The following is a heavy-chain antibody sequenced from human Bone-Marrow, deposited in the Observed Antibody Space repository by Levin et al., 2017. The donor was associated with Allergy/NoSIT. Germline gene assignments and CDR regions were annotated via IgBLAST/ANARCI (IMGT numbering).Heavy chain of an antibody. Sequence: GESLKISCAASGFTFSDYYMSWIRQAPGKGLEWVSYISSSGSTIYYADSVKGRFTISRDNAKNSLYLQMNSLRAEDTAVYYCARDRSSSAYYDYGMDVWGQGTTVTVSS. V-gene: IGHV3-11*01. CDR3: ARDRSSSAYYDYGMDV. CDR1: GFTFSDYY. J-gene: IGHJ6*02. CDR2: ISSSGSTI. D-gene: IGHD6-6*01.